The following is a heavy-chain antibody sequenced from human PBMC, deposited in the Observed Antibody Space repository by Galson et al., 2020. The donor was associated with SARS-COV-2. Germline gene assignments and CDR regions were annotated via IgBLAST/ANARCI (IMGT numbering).Heavy chain of an antibody. CDR1: GGSISSGDFY. V-gene: IGHV4-31*03. CDR3: ARGTGAYYDSRGYDS. D-gene: IGHD3-22*01. Sequence: SETLSLTCTVSGGSISSGDFYWSWICQHQGKGLEWIGYIYYSGSTYYNPSLESRVTISVDTSKTQFSLKLRSVTAADTAVYYCARGTGAYYDSRGYDSWGQGTLVTVYS. J-gene: IGHJ4*02. CDR2: IYYSGST.